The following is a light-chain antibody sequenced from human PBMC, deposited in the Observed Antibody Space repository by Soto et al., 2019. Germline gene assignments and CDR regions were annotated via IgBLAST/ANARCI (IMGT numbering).Light chain of an antibody. J-gene: IGLJ1*01. CDR1: TSNIGAPYD. Sequence: QSVLTQPPSVSGAPGQRVSISCTGSTSNIGAPYDVHWYQHLPGTAPKLPIYGDNNRPSGVPDRFSGSKSGTSASLAITRLQAEDEADYYCSSYTSSSTLEVFGTGTKVTVL. V-gene: IGLV1-40*01. CDR3: SSYTSSSTLEV. CDR2: GDN.